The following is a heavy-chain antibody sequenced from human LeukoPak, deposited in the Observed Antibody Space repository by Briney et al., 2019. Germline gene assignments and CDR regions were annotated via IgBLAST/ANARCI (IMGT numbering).Heavy chain of an antibody. Sequence: HPGRSLRLCCAASGFTFSSYGMHWVRQAPGKGLEWVAVIWYDGSNKYYADSVKGRFTISRDNSKNPLYLQMNSLRAEDTAVYYCARDSTKYSGYDDFDYWGQGTLVTVSS. J-gene: IGHJ4*02. V-gene: IGHV3-33*01. CDR1: GFTFSSYG. CDR3: ARDSTKYSGYDDFDY. CDR2: IWYDGSNK. D-gene: IGHD5-12*01.